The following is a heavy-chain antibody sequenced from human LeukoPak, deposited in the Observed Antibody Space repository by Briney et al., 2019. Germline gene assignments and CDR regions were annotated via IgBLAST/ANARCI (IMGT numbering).Heavy chain of an antibody. V-gene: IGHV3-7*05. J-gene: IGHJ5*02. CDR3: ARASDPWLQPT. D-gene: IGHD5-24*01. Sequence: GGSLRLSCAASGFNFSNYWMIWVRQAPGKGLEWVGNIKQDGSEKRYADSVRGRFSISRDNAQTSLYLQMNSLRAEDTAVYYCARASDPWLQPTWGQGTLVTVSS. CDR1: GFNFSNYW. CDR2: IKQDGSEK.